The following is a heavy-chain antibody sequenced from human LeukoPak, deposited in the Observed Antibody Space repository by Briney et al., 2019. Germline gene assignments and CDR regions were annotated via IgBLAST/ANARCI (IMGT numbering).Heavy chain of an antibody. CDR1: EFTFSSYA. J-gene: IGHJ5*02. D-gene: IGHD6-6*01. V-gene: IGHV3-23*01. CDR3: AKCSRVEYSSSSGGWFDP. Sequence: PGGSLRLSCAASEFTFSSYAMSWVRQAPGKGLEWVSAISGSGGSTYYADSVKGRFTISRDNSKNTLYLQMNSLRAEDTAVYYCAKCSRVEYSSSSGGWFDPWGQGTLVTVSS. CDR2: ISGSGGST.